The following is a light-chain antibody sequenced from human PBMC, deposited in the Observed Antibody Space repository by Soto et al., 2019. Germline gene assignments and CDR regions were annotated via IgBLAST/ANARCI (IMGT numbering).Light chain of an antibody. CDR2: GAS. J-gene: IGKJ1*01. V-gene: IGKV3D-15*01. CDR1: QGATTN. CDR3: QQSDSTLTCT. Sequence: MTQAPYTLCSSQPDRATLSCRAAQGATTNFAWYQQKPGQAPRLLIYGASNRATGIQDRFSGSGSGTDFTLTISRLQPEDFAPYYCQQSDSTLTCTLAQGTKAEVK.